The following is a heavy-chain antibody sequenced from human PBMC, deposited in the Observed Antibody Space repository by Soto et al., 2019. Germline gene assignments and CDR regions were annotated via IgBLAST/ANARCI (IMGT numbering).Heavy chain of an antibody. J-gene: IGHJ4*02. Sequence: GGSLRLSCAASGFTFSSYWMSWVRQAPGKGLEWVANIKQDGSEKYYVDSVKGRFTISRDNAKNSLYLQMNSLRAEDTAVYYCASPPMGRYCSGGSCYSYWGQGTLVTVSS. CDR2: IKQDGSEK. CDR3: ASPPMGRYCSGGSCYSY. D-gene: IGHD2-15*01. V-gene: IGHV3-7*01. CDR1: GFTFSSYW.